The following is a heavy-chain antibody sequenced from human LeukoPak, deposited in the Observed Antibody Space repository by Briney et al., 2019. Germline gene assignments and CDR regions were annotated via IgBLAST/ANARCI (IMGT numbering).Heavy chain of an antibody. Sequence: ASVKVSCKASGYTFTGYYMHWVRQAPGQGLEWMGWINPNSGGTNYAQKFQGRVTMTRDTSISTAYMELSRLRSDGTAVYYCARESYDYVWGSQPPEYFQHWGQGTLVTVSS. CDR2: INPNSGGT. V-gene: IGHV1-2*02. J-gene: IGHJ1*01. CDR1: GYTFTGYY. CDR3: ARESYDYVWGSQPPEYFQH. D-gene: IGHD3-16*01.